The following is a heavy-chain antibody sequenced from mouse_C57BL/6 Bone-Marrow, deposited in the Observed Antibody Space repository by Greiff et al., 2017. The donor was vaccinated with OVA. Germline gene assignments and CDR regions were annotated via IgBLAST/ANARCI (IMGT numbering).Heavy chain of an antibody. J-gene: IGHJ4*01. V-gene: IGHV7-1*01. D-gene: IGHD2-3*01. CDR1: GFTFSDFY. CDR3: ARDLHDGYLMDY. CDR2: SRNKANDYTT. Sequence: EVKVVESGGGLVQSGRSLRLSCATSGFTFSDFYMEWVRQAPGKGLEWIAASRNKANDYTTEYSASVKGRFIVSRDTSQSILYLQMNALRAEDTAIYYCARDLHDGYLMDYWGQGTSVTVSS.